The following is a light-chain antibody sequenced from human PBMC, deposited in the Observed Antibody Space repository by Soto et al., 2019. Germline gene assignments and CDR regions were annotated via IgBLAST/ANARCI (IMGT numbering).Light chain of an antibody. CDR3: QQSYSTPRT. Sequence: DIQMTQSPSSLSASVGDRVTITCRASQSISSNLNWYQQKPGKAPKLLIYAASSLQSGVPSRFSGSGSGTDFTLTISSLQPEDFETYYCQQSYSTPRTFGQGTKLEIK. V-gene: IGKV1-39*01. CDR2: AAS. J-gene: IGKJ2*01. CDR1: QSISSN.